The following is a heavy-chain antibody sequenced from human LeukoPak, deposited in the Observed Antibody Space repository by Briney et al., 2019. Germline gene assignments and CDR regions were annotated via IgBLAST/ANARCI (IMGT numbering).Heavy chain of an antibody. CDR1: GFSFSDYN. CDR2: ITNGGSTI. CDR3: ARSIGLTGGGVDV. J-gene: IGHJ6*02. D-gene: IGHD3-9*01. V-gene: IGHV3-11*01. Sequence: GGSLRLSCAASGFSFSDYNMNWVRQAPGKGLEWVSYITNGGSTIHHADSVKGRFTISRDNAKKTLYLQMNSLRAEDTAVYYCARSIGLTGGGVDVWGQGTTVTVSS.